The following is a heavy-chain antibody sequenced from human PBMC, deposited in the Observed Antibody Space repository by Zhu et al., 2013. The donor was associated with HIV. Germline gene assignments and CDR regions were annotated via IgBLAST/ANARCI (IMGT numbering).Heavy chain of an antibody. Sequence: QVQLVQSGAEVKKPGSSVKVSCKASGGTFSSYTISWVRQAPGQGLEWMGRIIPILGIANYAQKFQGRVTITADKSTSTAYMELSSLRSEDTAVYYCARMYCSSTSCYPGVARTPNHYYYYYGMDVWGQGTTVTVSS. J-gene: IGHJ6*02. D-gene: IGHD2-2*01. CDR1: GGTFSSYT. CDR2: IIPILGIA. CDR3: ARMYCSSTSCYPGVARTPNHYYYYYGMDV. V-gene: IGHV1-69*02.